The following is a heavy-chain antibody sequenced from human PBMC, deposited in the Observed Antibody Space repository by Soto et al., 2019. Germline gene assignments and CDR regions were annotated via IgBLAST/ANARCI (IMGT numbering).Heavy chain of an antibody. D-gene: IGHD4-17*01. CDR3: VVDYGDGLFDY. CDR1: GFTFSSYS. Sequence: GGSLRLSCAASGFTFSSYSMNWVRQAPGKGLEWVSSISSSSSYIYYADSVKGRFTISRDNAKNSLYLQMNSLRAEDTAVYYCVVDYGDGLFDYWGQGTLVTAPQ. V-gene: IGHV3-21*01. J-gene: IGHJ4*02. CDR2: ISSSSSYI.